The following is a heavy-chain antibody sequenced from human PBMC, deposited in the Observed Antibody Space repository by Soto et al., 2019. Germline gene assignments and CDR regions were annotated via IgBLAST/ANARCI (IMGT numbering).Heavy chain of an antibody. D-gene: IGHD4-4*01. CDR1: GGTFSSSA. CDR3: ARDNDRLQLGGNYYYILDV. V-gene: IGHV1-69*12. J-gene: IGHJ6*02. CDR2: IIPLFRTP. Sequence: QVQLVQSGAEMKEPGSSVKVSCKTSGGTFSSSAISWLRQAPGQGVEWMGGIIPLFRTPDYAQKFQGRVTIAADESTSTAYMELSSLRSEDTAVYYCARDNDRLQLGGNYYYILDVWGHGTTITVSS.